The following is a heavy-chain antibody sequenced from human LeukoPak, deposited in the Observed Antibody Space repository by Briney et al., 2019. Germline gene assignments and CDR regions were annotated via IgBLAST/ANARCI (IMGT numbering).Heavy chain of an antibody. J-gene: IGHJ5*02. Sequence: TLSLTCAVSGGSISSGGYSWSWIRQPPGKGLEWIGYIYYSGSTYYNPSLKSRVTISVDTSKNQFSLKLSSVTAADTAVYYCARGCDFYSNWFDPWGQGTLVTVSS. D-gene: IGHD2-21*02. V-gene: IGHV4-30-4*07. CDR1: GGSISSGGYS. CDR3: ARGCDFYSNWFDP. CDR2: IYYSGST.